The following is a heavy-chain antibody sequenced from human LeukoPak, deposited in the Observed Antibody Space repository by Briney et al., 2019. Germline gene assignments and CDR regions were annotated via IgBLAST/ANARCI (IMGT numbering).Heavy chain of an antibody. V-gene: IGHV3-23*01. D-gene: IGHD1-26*01. J-gene: IGHJ4*02. Sequence: GGSLRLSCAAFGFTFSSSAKSWVRQAPEKGLEWVSTISGSGGGTYYADSVKGRFTISRDDSKNTLYLQMNSVRAEDTAVYYCVKVLGRFRNNFFDYWGQGTLVTVSS. CDR1: GFTFSSSA. CDR2: ISGSGGGT. CDR3: VKVLGRFRNNFFDY.